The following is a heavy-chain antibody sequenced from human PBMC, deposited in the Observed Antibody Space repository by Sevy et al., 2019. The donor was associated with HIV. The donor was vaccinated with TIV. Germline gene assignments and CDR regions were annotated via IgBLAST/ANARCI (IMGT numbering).Heavy chain of an antibody. Sequence: GGSLRLSCTASGFAFKTYGMHWVRQAPGKGLEWVAVIWKDGNNKFYADSVRGRFTFSRDNSKNTLSLQMNSLRAEDTAVYYCVREKGPFDAFDIWGQGTTVTVSS. CDR2: IWKDGNNK. CDR1: GFAFKTYG. V-gene: IGHV3-33*01. J-gene: IGHJ3*02. CDR3: VREKGPFDAFDI.